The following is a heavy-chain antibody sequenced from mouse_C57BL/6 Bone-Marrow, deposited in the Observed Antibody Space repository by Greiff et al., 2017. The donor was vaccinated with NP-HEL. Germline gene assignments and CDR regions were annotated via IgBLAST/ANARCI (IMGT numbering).Heavy chain of an antibody. Sequence: EVQLQQSGAELVRPGASVKLSCTASGFNIKDDYMHWVKQRPEQGLEWIGWIDPEDGDTDYAPKFQGKATITADTSSNTAYLQLSSLTTEDTAVYYCTTVIYYGYDGAYWGQGTLVTVSA. CDR3: TTVIYYGYDGAY. D-gene: IGHD2-2*01. V-gene: IGHV14-4*01. J-gene: IGHJ3*01. CDR2: IDPEDGDT. CDR1: GFNIKDDY.